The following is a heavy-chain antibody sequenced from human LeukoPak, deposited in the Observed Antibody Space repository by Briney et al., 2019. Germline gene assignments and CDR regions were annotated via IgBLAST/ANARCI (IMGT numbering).Heavy chain of an antibody. CDR1: GFTFSSNG. V-gene: IGHV3-30*02. CDR3: AKPEDYYYYMDV. CDR2: IRYDGSNK. J-gene: IGHJ6*03. Sequence: GGSLRLSCVASGFTFSSNGMHWVRQAPGKGLEWVAFIRYDGSNKYYADSVKGRFTISRDNSKNTLYLQMNSLRAEDTAVYYCAKPEDYYYYMDVWGKGTTVTISS.